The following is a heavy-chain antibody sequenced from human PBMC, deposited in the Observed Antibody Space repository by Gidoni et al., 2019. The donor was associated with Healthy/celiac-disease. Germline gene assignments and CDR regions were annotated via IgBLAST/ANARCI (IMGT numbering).Heavy chain of an antibody. V-gene: IGHV3-7*01. CDR1: GSTFSSYW. D-gene: IGHD1-26*01. Sequence: EVQLVESGGGLVQPGGSLRLSCAASGSTFSSYWMSWVRQAPGKGLEWVANIKQDGSEKYYVDSVKGRFTISRDNAKNSLYLQMNSLRAEDTAVYYCARDEYSGSFPAGYFDLWGRGTLVTVSS. CDR2: IKQDGSEK. J-gene: IGHJ2*01. CDR3: ARDEYSGSFPAGYFDL.